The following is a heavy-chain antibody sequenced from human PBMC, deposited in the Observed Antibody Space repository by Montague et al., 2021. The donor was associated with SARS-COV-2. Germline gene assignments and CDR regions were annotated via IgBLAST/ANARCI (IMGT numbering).Heavy chain of an antibody. J-gene: IGHJ6*02. Sequence: SLRLSCAASGFTFSSYWMSWVRQAPGKGLEWMANIKQDGSEKYYVDSVKGRFTISRDNAKNSLYLQMNSLRAEDTAVYYCARDLSYGDYNYYYGMDVWGQGTTVTVSS. CDR1: GFTFSSYW. D-gene: IGHD4-17*01. CDR3: ARDLSYGDYNYYYGMDV. CDR2: IKQDGSEK. V-gene: IGHV3-7*03.